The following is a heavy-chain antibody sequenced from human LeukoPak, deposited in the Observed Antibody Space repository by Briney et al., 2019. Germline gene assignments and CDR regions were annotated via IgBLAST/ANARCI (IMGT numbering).Heavy chain of an antibody. CDR3: TTRGGSFSIFDY. CDR1: GFTVSSNY. CDR2: IYSGGST. J-gene: IGHJ4*02. V-gene: IGHV3-53*01. D-gene: IGHD1-26*01. Sequence: PGGSLRLSCAASGFTVSSNYMSWVRQAPGKGLEWVSVIYSGGSTYYADSVKGRFTISRDNSKNTLYLQMNSLKTEDTAVYYCTTRGGSFSIFDYWGQGTLVTVSS.